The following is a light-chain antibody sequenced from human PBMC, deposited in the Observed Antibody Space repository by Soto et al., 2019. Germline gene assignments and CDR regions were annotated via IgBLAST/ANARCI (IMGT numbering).Light chain of an antibody. CDR2: EGS. J-gene: IGLJ2*01. CDR1: SSDVGSYNL. Sequence: QSALTQPASVSGSPGQSITISCTGTSSDVGSYNLVSWYQQHPGKAPKLMIYEGSKRPSGVSNRFSGSKSGNTASLTSSGLQAEDEADYYCCSDAPEVVFGGGTKLTVL. CDR3: CSDAPEVV. V-gene: IGLV2-23*01.